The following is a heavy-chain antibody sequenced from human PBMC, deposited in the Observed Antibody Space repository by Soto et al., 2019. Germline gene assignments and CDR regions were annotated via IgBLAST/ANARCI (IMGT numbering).Heavy chain of an antibody. J-gene: IGHJ4*02. V-gene: IGHV2-5*02. CDR3: AQKGGGDRILDY. CDR2: IYWDDAK. D-gene: IGHD3-16*01. CDR1: GFSLSASGVG. Sequence: QITLKESGPTLVKPTQTLTLTCTFSGFSLSASGVGVGWIRQPPGKALEWLAIIYWDDAKHYSPSLKSSLTIPKDTPKNQVVLKKTKMDPVDTAPYSCAQKGGGDRILDYWGQGTLVTVSS.